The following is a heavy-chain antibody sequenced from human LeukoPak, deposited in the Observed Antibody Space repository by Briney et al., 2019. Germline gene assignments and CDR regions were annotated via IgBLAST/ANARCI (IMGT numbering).Heavy chain of an antibody. V-gene: IGHV4-31*03. CDR2: IYYSGST. J-gene: IGHJ4*02. CDR3: ARVGSGSYYNLFDY. Sequence: SETLSPTCTVSGGSISSGGYYWSWIRQHPGKGLEWIGYIYYSGSTYYNPSLKSRVTISVDTSKNQFSLKLSSVTAADTAVYYCARVGSGSYYNLFDYWGQGTLVTVSS. D-gene: IGHD3-10*01. CDR1: GGSISSGGYY.